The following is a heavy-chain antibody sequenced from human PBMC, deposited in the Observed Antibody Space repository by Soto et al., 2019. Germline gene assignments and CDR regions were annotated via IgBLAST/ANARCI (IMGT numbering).Heavy chain of an antibody. D-gene: IGHD3-3*01. CDR2: INHSGST. J-gene: IGHJ4*02. CDR3: ARVFWSGYYTDY. V-gene: IGHV4-34*01. Sequence: KPSETLSLTCAVYGGSFSGYYWSWIRQPPGKGLEWIGEINHSGSTNYNPSLKSRVTISVDTSKNQFSLKLSSVTAADTAVYYCARVFWSGYYTDYWGQGTLVTVSS. CDR1: GGSFSGYY.